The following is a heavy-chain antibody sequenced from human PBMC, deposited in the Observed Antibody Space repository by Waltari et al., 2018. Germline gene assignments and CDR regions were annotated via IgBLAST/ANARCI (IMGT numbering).Heavy chain of an antibody. V-gene: IGHV4-31*03. CDR2: IYYSGSN. Sequence: QVQLQESGPGLVKPSQTLSLTCTVSGGSISSGGYYWSWIRQHPGKGLEWIGYIYYSGSNDYNPALNSRVTRSVDTSKNQCSLKLSSVTAADTAVYYCASADYYDSSGYLVGAFDIWGQGTMVTVSS. CDR3: ASADYYDSSGYLVGAFDI. CDR1: GGSISSGGYY. D-gene: IGHD3-22*01. J-gene: IGHJ3*02.